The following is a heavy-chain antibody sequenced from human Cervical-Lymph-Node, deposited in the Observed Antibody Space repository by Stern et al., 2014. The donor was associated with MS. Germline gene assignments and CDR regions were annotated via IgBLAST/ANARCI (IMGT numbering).Heavy chain of an antibody. Sequence: QVQLQQSGAEVKKPGSSVRVSCKASGGFFRTYAISWVRQAPGQGLQWMGGILPMLGAANYAQNFQGRVTIIADESTNTAYMELSSLRSEDTAVYYCARGGVGSSHLSYNYYGMDVWGPGTTVTVSS. CDR3: ARGGVGSSHLSYNYYGMDV. CDR1: GGFFRTYA. V-gene: IGHV1-69*01. D-gene: IGHD6-6*01. CDR2: ILPMLGAA. J-gene: IGHJ6*02.